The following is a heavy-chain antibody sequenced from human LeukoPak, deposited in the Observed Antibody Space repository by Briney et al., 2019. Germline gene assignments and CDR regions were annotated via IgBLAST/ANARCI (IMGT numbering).Heavy chain of an antibody. D-gene: IGHD2-15*01. CDR1: GFTFSSYS. CDR3: ARVPVVAAKYYYYYGMDV. CDR2: ISSSSNYI. V-gene: IGHV3-21*01. Sequence: GGSLTLSCAASGFTFSSYSMNWVRLAPVKGLELVSSISSSSNYIHYADSVKGRFTISKANAKNSLYLQMHSLRAEDTAVYYCARVPVVAAKYYYYYGMDVWGQGTTVPVSS. J-gene: IGHJ6*02.